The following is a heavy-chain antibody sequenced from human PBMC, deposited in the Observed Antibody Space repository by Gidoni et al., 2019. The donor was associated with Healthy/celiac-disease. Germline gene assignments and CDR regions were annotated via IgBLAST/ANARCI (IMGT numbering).Heavy chain of an antibody. CDR2: IYYSGST. J-gene: IGHJ4*02. D-gene: IGHD4-17*01. Sequence: QVQLQESGPGLVKPSQTLSLTCTVSGGSISSGGYYWSWIRQHPGKALEWIGYIYYSGSTYYNPSLKSRVTISVDTSKNQFSLKLSSVTAADTAVYYCARLDYGDYVSTLHYFDYWGQGTLVTVSS. V-gene: IGHV4-31*03. CDR1: GGSISSGGYY. CDR3: ARLDYGDYVSTLHYFDY.